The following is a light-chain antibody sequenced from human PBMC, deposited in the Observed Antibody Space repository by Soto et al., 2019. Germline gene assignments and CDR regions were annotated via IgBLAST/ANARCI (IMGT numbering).Light chain of an antibody. CDR3: AAWDDSLSGLV. V-gene: IGLV1-47*01. CDR2: KNN. J-gene: IGLJ2*01. Sequence: QLVLTQPPSASGTPGQRVTISCSGSSSNIGSNYVYWFQHLPGTAPQLLIYKNNQRPSGVPDRFSGSKSGTSASLAISGLRSEDEADYYCAAWDDSLSGLVFGGGTKLTVL. CDR1: SSNIGSNY.